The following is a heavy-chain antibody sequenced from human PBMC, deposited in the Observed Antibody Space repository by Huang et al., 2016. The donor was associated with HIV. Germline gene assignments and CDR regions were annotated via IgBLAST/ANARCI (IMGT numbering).Heavy chain of an antibody. CDR2: IYYNGNT. CDR1: GDSVSSSDYY. J-gene: IGHJ3*02. Sequence: QVQLQESGPGLVKPSETVSLTCTVSGDSVSSSDYYWNWIRQPPGEGLEWVGFIYYNGNTNYNPSLKSRVTISVDPSKNQFSLNLNSVTAADTAVYYCARDPYPRDAFDIWGQGTLLAVSS. CDR3: ARDPYPRDAFDI. V-gene: IGHV4-61*08.